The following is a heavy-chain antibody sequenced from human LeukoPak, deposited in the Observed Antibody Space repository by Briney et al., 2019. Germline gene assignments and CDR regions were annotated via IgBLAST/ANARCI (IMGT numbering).Heavy chain of an antibody. J-gene: IGHJ4*02. CDR1: GYTFTSYG. V-gene: IGHV1-18*01. D-gene: IGHD5-18*01. CDR2: ISAYNGNT. CDR3: ARVVHSYGSSPYCDY. Sequence: ASVKVSCKASGYTFTSYGISWVRQAPGQGLEWMGWISAYNGNTNYAQKLRGGVTMTTDTSTSTAYMELRSLRSDDTAVYYCARVVHSYGSSPYCDYWGQGTLVTVSS.